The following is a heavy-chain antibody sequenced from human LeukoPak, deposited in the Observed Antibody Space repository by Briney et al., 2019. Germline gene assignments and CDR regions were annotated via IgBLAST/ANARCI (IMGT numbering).Heavy chain of an antibody. CDR2: ISAYNGNT. CDR1: GYTFTSYG. V-gene: IGHV1-18*04. Sequence: ASVKVSCKASGYTFTSYGISWVRQAPGQGLEWMGWISAYNGNTNYAQKLQGRVTMTTDTSTSTAYMELRSLRSDDTAVYYCARDGNSGYDYYYCYGMDVWGKGTTVTVSS. CDR3: ARDGNSGYDYYYCYGMDV. D-gene: IGHD5-12*01. J-gene: IGHJ6*04.